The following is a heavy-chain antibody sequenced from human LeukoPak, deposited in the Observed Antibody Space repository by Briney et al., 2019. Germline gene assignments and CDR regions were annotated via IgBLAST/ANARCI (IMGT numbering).Heavy chain of an antibody. CDR2: IIPILGIA. CDR1: GGTFSSYT. CDR3: ARDKDSYDSSGYYYNPFDY. D-gene: IGHD3-22*01. J-gene: IGHJ4*02. Sequence: SVKVSCKASGGTFSSYTISWVRQAPGQGLEWMGRIIPILGIANYAQKFQGRVTITADKSTSTAYMELSSLRSEDTAVYYCARDKDSYDSSGYYYNPFDYWGQGTLVTVSS. V-gene: IGHV1-69*04.